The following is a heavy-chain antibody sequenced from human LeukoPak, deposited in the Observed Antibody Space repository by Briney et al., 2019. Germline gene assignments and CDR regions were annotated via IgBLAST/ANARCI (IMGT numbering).Heavy chain of an antibody. CDR2: ISGSGGST. J-gene: IGHJ4*02. Sequence: QSGGSLRLSCAASGFTFSSYAMSWVRQAPGKGLEWVSAISGSGGSTYYADSVKGRFTISRDNSKNTLYLQMNSLRAEDTAVYYCAKTPPSGSSSWYESAYWGQGTLVTVSS. D-gene: IGHD6-13*01. CDR1: GFTFSSYA. V-gene: IGHV3-23*01. CDR3: AKTPPSGSSSWYESAY.